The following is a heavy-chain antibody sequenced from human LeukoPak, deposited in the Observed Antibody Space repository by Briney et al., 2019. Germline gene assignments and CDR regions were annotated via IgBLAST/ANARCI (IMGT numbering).Heavy chain of an antibody. J-gene: IGHJ3*02. V-gene: IGHV3-48*03. D-gene: IGHD4-17*01. Sequence: GGSLRLSCAASGFIFSSYEMNWVRQAPGKGLEWVSYISSSGSTIYYADSVKGRFTISRDNAKNSLYLQMNSLRAEDTAVYYCARGYGDYDGDAFDIWGQGTMVTVSS. CDR1: GFIFSSYE. CDR3: ARGYGDYDGDAFDI. CDR2: ISSSGSTI.